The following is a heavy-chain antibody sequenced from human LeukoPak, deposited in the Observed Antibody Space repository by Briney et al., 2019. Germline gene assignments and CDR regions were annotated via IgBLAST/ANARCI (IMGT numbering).Heavy chain of an antibody. CDR2: IGTAGDT. D-gene: IGHD3-22*01. Sequence: GGSPRLSCAASGFTFSSYDMHWVRQATGKGLEWVSAIGTAGDTYYPGSVKGRFTISRENAKNSLYLQMNSLRAGDTAVYYCAEKHYYDSSGTYTYYYGMDVWGQGTTVTVSS. J-gene: IGHJ6*02. CDR1: GFTFSSYD. CDR3: AEKHYYDSSGTYTYYYGMDV. V-gene: IGHV3-13*01.